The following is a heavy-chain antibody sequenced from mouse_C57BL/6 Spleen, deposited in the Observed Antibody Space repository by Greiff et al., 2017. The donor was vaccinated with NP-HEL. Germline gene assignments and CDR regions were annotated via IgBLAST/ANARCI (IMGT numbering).Heavy chain of an antibody. CDR3: TREGGYYGRGGAY. CDR2: IDPETGGT. Sequence: VQLQQSGAELVRPGASVTLSCKASGYTFTDYEMHWVKQTPVHGLEWIGAIDPETGGTAYNQKFKGKAILTADKSSSTAYMELRSLTSEDSAVYYGTREGGYYGRGGAYWGQGTLVTVSA. D-gene: IGHD1-2*01. J-gene: IGHJ3*01. CDR1: GYTFTDYE. V-gene: IGHV1-15*01.